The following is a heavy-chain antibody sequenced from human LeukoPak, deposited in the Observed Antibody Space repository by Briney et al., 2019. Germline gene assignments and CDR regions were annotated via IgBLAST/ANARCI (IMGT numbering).Heavy chain of an antibody. V-gene: IGHV3-9*01. CDR1: GFTFDDYA. CDR2: ISWNSGSI. D-gene: IGHD3-10*01. Sequence: GGSLRLSCAASGFTFDDYAMHWVRQAPGKGLEWVSGISWNSGSIGYADSVKGRFTISRGNAKNSLYLQMNSLRAEDTALYYCAKDHRVRGVTKYYFDYWGQGTLVTVSS. J-gene: IGHJ4*02. CDR3: AKDHRVRGVTKYYFDY.